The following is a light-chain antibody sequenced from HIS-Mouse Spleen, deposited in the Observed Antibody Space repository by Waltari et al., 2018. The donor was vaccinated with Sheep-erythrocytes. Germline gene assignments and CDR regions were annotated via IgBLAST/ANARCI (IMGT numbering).Light chain of an antibody. CDR2: DAS. CDR1: QSVSSY. Sequence: EIVLTQSPATLSLYPGERATLSCRASQSVSSYLAWSQQKPGQAPRLLIYDASNRATGIPARFSGSGSGTDFTLTISSLEPEDFAVYYCQQRSNWPPTFGQGTKVEIK. CDR3: QQRSNWPPT. J-gene: IGKJ1*01. V-gene: IGKV3-11*01.